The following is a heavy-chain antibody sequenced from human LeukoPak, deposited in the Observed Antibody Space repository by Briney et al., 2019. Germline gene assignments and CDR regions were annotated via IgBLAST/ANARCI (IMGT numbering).Heavy chain of an antibody. J-gene: IGHJ6*03. D-gene: IGHD6-19*01. Sequence: GASVKVSCKASGYTFTAYYMHWVRQAPGQGLEWMGWINPDTGGSNYAQKFQGRVTMTRDTSINTAYMDLSRLTSDDTAVYYCARAIGVAVAGTPYYYYMDVWGKGTTVTVSS. CDR3: ARAIGVAVAGTPYYYYMDV. CDR1: GYTFTAYY. CDR2: INPDTGGS. V-gene: IGHV1-2*02.